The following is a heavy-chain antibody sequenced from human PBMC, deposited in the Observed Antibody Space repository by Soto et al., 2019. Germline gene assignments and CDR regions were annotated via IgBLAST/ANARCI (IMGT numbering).Heavy chain of an antibody. V-gene: IGHV3-23*01. CDR2: LSGSGYQT. D-gene: IGHD3-3*01. Sequence: EVQLLESGGGLVQPGGSLRLSCATDGFTFDSYAMHWVRQAPGKGLEWVSSLSGSGYQTYYADSVKGRLTISRDRSKNTVYVQMNCLRAEDTAVYFCAKDRLTVFGVVVTFEDWGRGTLVTVAS. J-gene: IGHJ4*02. CDR1: GFTFDSYA. CDR3: AKDRLTVFGVVVTFED.